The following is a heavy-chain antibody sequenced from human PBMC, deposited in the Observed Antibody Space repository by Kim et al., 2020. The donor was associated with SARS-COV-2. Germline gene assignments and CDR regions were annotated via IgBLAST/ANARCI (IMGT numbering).Heavy chain of an antibody. CDR2: IYHSGST. V-gene: IGHV4-38-2*02. D-gene: IGHD4-17*01. J-gene: IGHJ4*02. CDR3: ARDSPNHDYGDHFDY. CDR1: GYSISSGYY. Sequence: SETLSLTCTVSGYSISSGYYWGWIRQPPGKGLEWIGSIYHSGSTYYNPSLKSRVTISVDTSKNQFSLKLSSVTAADTAVYYCARDSPNHDYGDHFDYWGQGTLVTVSS.